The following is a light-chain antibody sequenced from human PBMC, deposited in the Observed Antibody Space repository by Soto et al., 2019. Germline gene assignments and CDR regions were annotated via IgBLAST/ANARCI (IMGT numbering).Light chain of an antibody. V-gene: IGLV2-14*03. Sequence: QSALTQPASVSGSPGQSITISCTGTSTNVGGYNFVSWFQHHPGKAPKLIIYDVTNRPSGVSDRFSGSKSGNTASLTISGLQAEDEAEYYCSSYTTTSTHLFGGGTKLTVL. CDR2: DVT. CDR3: SSYTTTSTHL. J-gene: IGLJ2*01. CDR1: STNVGGYNF.